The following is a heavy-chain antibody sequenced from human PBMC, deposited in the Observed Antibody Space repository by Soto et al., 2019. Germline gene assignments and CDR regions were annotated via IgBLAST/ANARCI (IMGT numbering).Heavy chain of an antibody. CDR3: ARTPVSSSGWFDP. CDR1: GGSISSSNW. V-gene: IGHV4-4*02. CDR2: IYHSGST. J-gene: IGHJ5*02. D-gene: IGHD6-6*01. Sequence: SETLSLTCAVSGGSISSSNWWSWVRQPPGKGLEWIGEIYHSGSTNYNPSLKSRVTISVDKSKNQFSLKLSSVTAADTAVYYCARTPVSSSGWFDPWGQGTLVTV.